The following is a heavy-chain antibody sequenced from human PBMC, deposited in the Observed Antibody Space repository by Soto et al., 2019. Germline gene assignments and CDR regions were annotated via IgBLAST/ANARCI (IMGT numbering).Heavy chain of an antibody. CDR2: ISGSGGST. D-gene: IGHD2-21*02. CDR1: GFTFSSYA. J-gene: IGHJ3*02. V-gene: IGHV3-23*01. CDR3: AKAHIVVVTAIYAFDI. Sequence: LRLSCAASGFTFSSYAMSWVRQAPGKGLEWVSAISGSGGSTYYADSVKGRFTISRDNSKNTLYLQMNSLRAEDTAVYYCAKAHIVVVTAIYAFDIWGQGTMVTVSS.